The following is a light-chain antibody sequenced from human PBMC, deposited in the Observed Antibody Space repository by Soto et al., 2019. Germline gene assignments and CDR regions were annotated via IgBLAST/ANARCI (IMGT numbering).Light chain of an antibody. CDR2: GAS. J-gene: IGKJ2*01. CDR3: QQYGSSPPGT. Sequence: EIMLTQSPGTLSLSPGERATLSCRASQSVSSSYLAWYQQKPGQAPRLLIYGASSRATGIPDRFSGSGSGTDFTLTISRLEPEHFAVYYCQQYGSSPPGTFGQGTKLEIK. CDR1: QSVSSSY. V-gene: IGKV3-20*01.